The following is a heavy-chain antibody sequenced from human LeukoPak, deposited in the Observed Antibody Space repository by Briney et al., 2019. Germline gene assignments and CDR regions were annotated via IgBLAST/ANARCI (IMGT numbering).Heavy chain of an antibody. J-gene: IGHJ4*02. CDR2: INHSGST. V-gene: IGHV4-34*01. CDR1: GGSISSYY. CDR3: ARGRVGATRYFDY. Sequence: PSETLSLTCTVSGGSISSYYWSWIRQPPGKGLEWIGEINHSGSTNYNPSLKSRVTISVDTSKNQFSLKLSSVTAADTAVYYCARGRVGATRYFDYWGQGTLVTVSS. D-gene: IGHD1-26*01.